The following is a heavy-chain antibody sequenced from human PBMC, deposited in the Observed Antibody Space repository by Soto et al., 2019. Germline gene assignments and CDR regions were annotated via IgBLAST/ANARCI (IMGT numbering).Heavy chain of an antibody. Sequence: GGSLRLSCAASGFTFSSYAMHWVRQAPGKGLEWVAVISYDGSNKYYADSVKGRFTISRDNSKNTLYLQMNSLRAEDTAVYYCARDRYTGYSRGHFDYWGQGTLVTVSS. D-gene: IGHD5-18*01. V-gene: IGHV3-30-3*01. CDR3: ARDRYTGYSRGHFDY. CDR2: ISYDGSNK. J-gene: IGHJ4*02. CDR1: GFTFSSYA.